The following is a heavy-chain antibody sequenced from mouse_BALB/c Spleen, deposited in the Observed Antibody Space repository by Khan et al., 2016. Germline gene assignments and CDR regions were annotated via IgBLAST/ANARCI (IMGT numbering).Heavy chain of an antibody. Sequence: VQLQESGAELARPGASVKLSCKASGYTFTSYWMQWVKQRPGQGLEWIGAIYPGDGDTRYTQKFKGKATLTADKSSSTAYMQLSSLASEDSAVXYCARRFGTTVSFDYWGQGTTLTVSS. J-gene: IGHJ2*01. CDR2: IYPGDGDT. V-gene: IGHV1-87*01. CDR1: GYTFTSYW. D-gene: IGHD1-1*01. CDR3: ARRFGTTVSFDY.